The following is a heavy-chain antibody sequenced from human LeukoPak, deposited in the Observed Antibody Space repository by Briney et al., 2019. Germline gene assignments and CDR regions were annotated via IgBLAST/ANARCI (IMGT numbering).Heavy chain of an antibody. D-gene: IGHD2-2*01. CDR3: ARDSRHYYYYMDV. CDR1: GGSISSGSYY. CDR2: IYTSGST. V-gene: IGHV4-61*02. Sequence: NPSETLSLTCTVSGGSISSGSYYWSWIRKPAGKGLEWIGRIYTSGSTNYNPSLKSRVTISVDTSKNQFSLKLSSVTAADTAVYYCARDSRHYYYYMDVWGKGTTVTVSS. J-gene: IGHJ6*03.